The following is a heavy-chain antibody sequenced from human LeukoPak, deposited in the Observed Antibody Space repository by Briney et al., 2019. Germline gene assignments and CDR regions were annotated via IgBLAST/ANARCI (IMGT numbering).Heavy chain of an antibody. CDR3: AKDFYYVWGTLYYYMDV. J-gene: IGHJ6*03. CDR2: IRYDGRNK. V-gene: IGHV3-30*02. CDR1: GFILSSYG. D-gene: IGHD3-16*01. Sequence: GGSLRLSCAASGFILSSYGMHWVRQAPGKGLEWVAFIRYDGRNKYYADSVKGRFTISRDNSKNTLFLQMNSLRAEDAAMYYCAKDFYYVWGTLYYYMDVWGKGTTVTISS.